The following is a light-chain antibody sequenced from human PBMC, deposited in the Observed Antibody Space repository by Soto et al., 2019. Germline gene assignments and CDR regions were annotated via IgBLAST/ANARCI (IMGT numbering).Light chain of an antibody. V-gene: IGLV1-40*01. CDR1: SSNIGAGYD. CDR2: GNS. J-gene: IGLJ1*01. Sequence: QSVLTQPPSVSGAPGQRVTISCTGSSSNIGAGYDVHWYQQLPGTAPKLLIYGNSNRPSGVPDRFSGSKSGTSASLAITGLQAEDDADYYCQSYDSSLSVLDVFGTGTKLTVL. CDR3: QSYDSSLSVLDV.